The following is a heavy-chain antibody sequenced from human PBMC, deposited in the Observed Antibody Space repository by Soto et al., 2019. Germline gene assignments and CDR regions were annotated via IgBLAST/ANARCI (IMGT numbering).Heavy chain of an antibody. CDR3: ATYVPDKLAVAGTSDAFDI. CDR1: GGSISGYY. D-gene: IGHD6-19*01. J-gene: IGHJ3*02. CDR2: IYYSGST. V-gene: IGHV4-59*01. Sequence: NPSETLSLTCTVSGGSISGYYWSWIRQPPGKGLEWIADIYYSGSTNYSPSLKSRVTISVDTSKNQFSLNLSSVTAADTAVYFCATYVPDKLAVAGTSDAFDIWGQGTMVTVSS.